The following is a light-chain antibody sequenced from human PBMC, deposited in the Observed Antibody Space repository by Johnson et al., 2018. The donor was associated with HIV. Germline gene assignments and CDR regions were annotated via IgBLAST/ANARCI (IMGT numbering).Light chain of an antibody. CDR2: DNN. V-gene: IGLV1-51*01. CDR1: SSNIGNNY. Sequence: QSLLTQPPSMSAAPGQKVTISCSGSSSNIGNNYVSWYQQLPGTAPKLLIYDNNKRPSGIPDRFSGSKSGTSATLGITGLKPGDEADYYCGTWDSSLSAFYVFGTGTKVTVL. J-gene: IGLJ1*01. CDR3: GTWDSSLSAFYV.